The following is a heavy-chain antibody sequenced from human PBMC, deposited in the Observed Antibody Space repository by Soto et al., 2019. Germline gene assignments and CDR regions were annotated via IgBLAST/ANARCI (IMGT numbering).Heavy chain of an antibody. CDR2: IYPGDSDT. Sequence: GESLKISCKGSGYSFTSYWIGWVLQMPGKGLEWMGIIYPGDSDTRYSPSFQGQVTILADKSISTAYLQWSSLKASDTAMYYCARTSAAGKNYYAMDVWGQGTTVTVSS. D-gene: IGHD6-13*01. V-gene: IGHV5-51*01. CDR1: GYSFTSYW. CDR3: ARTSAAGKNYYAMDV. J-gene: IGHJ6*02.